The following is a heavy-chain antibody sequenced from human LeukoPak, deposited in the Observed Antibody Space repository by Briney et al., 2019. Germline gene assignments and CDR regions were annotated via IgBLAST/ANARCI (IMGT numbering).Heavy chain of an antibody. J-gene: IGHJ4*02. V-gene: IGHV4-39*01. CDR1: GGSISSSSYY. Sequence: SETLSLTCTVSGGSISSSSYYWGWIRQPPGKGLEWIGSIYYSGNTYYNPSLKSRVTISVDTSKNQFSLKLSSVTAADTAVYYCARIRGYLYYFDYWGQGTLVTVSS. CDR3: ARIRGYLYYFDY. D-gene: IGHD5-18*01. CDR2: IYYSGNT.